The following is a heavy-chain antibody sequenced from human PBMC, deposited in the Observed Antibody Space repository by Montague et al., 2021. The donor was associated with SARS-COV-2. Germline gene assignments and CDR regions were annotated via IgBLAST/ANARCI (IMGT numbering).Heavy chain of an antibody. J-gene: IGHJ2*01. Sequence: SETLSLTCTVSGGSISSGTYYWGWVRQPPGKGLEWIGTINYSGKTYYNPSLKSRVTISVDTSKNQFSLKVTSVTAADPAVYYCARRAQWQLSWFFDLWGRGTLVTVSS. CDR1: GGSISSGTYY. CDR2: INYSGKT. D-gene: IGHD6-19*01. V-gene: IGHV4-39*01. CDR3: ARRAQWQLSWFFDL.